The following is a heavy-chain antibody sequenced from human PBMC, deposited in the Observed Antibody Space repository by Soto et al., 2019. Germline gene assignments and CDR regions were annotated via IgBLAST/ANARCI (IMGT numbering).Heavy chain of an antibody. V-gene: IGHV4-59*01. Sequence: ETLSLTCTVSCASISSSYWSWIRQSPGKGLEWIGYVHYSGGTKDNPSLNGRVSLSIDTSKNQFSLKLSSVAAADTAVYYCARGYYDSRGQSNTFDVWGQGTMVTVSS. J-gene: IGHJ3*01. CDR1: CASISSSY. CDR3: ARGYYDSRGQSNTFDV. CDR2: VHYSGGT. D-gene: IGHD3-22*01.